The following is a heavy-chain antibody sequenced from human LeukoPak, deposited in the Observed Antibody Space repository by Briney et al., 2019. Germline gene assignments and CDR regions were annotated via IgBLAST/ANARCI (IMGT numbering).Heavy chain of an antibody. Sequence: AGGSLRLSYAASGFTVSSNYMSWVRQAPGKGLEWVGRIRSNSDGGTIDYAAPVKGRFTLSRDDSKTTLYLQMNSMQTEDTAVYYCATDFYDSTWGQGTLVTVSS. D-gene: IGHD3-22*01. CDR1: GFTVSSNY. J-gene: IGHJ5*02. V-gene: IGHV3-15*01. CDR2: IRSNSDGGTI. CDR3: ATDFYDST.